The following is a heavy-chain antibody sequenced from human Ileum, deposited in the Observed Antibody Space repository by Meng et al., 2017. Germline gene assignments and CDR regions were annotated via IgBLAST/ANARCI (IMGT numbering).Heavy chain of an antibody. V-gene: IGHV4-34*01. CDR3: ARGGGPRAYYFDY. D-gene: IGHD3-10*01. CDR2: IDHSGST. Sequence: QLQLPQGGAGLLKPSDTLPLTCAVYGGSFSVYDCGWIRQPPGKGLEWIGDIDHSGSTNYNPSLKSRVTISVDTSKNQFSLNLNSVTAADTAVYYCARGGGPRAYYFDYWGQGALVTVSS. CDR1: GGSFSVYD. J-gene: IGHJ4*02.